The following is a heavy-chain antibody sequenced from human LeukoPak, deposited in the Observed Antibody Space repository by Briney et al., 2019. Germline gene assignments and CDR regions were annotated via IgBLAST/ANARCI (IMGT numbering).Heavy chain of an antibody. D-gene: IGHD3-22*01. Sequence: GGSLRLSCAASGSTFSSYAMSWVRQAPGKGLEWVSAISGSGGSTYYADSVKGRFTISRDNSKNTLYLQMNSLRAEDTAVYYCAKEGRSYDSSGYYSFDYWGQGTLVTVSS. CDR2: ISGSGGST. CDR1: GSTFSSYA. J-gene: IGHJ4*02. CDR3: AKEGRSYDSSGYYSFDY. V-gene: IGHV3-23*01.